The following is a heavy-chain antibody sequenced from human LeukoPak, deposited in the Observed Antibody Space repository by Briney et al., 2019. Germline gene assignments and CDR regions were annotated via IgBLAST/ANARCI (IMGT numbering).Heavy chain of an antibody. Sequence: ASVKVSCKASGYTFTDYYVHWVRQAPGQGLEWMGWINPNSCGTNYAQKFQGRVTMTRDTSISTAYMELSRLRSDDTAVYYCARGWSGSYYSHYYYYMDVWGKGTTVTVSS. CDR1: GYTFTDYY. CDR2: INPNSCGT. CDR3: ARGWSGSYYSHYYYYMDV. J-gene: IGHJ6*03. D-gene: IGHD1-26*01. V-gene: IGHV1-2*02.